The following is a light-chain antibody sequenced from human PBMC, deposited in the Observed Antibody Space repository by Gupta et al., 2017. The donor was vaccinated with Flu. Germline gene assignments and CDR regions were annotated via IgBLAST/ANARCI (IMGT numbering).Light chain of an antibody. V-gene: IGKV1-9*01. J-gene: IGKJ4*01. CDR3: QLFEQYAVT. CDR2: AVS. CDR1: QAISPS. Sequence: DIQLTQSPSFLSASVGDRVAMTFRASQAISPSLAWYQQKSGEGPKLLIYAVSALHTEVPSRFSGSGSGTEFTRTISSLQPEDFGIYYCQLFEQYAVTFGGGTKVEIK.